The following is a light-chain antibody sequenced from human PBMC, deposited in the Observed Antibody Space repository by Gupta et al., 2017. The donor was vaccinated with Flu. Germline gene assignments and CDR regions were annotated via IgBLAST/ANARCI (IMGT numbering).Light chain of an antibody. CDR1: ISDVGSYNL. CDR3: CAYAVSSTWV. V-gene: IGLV2-23*01. J-gene: IGLJ3*02. Sequence: QSALTQPASVSGSPGRALTISCTGTISDVGSYNLVSWYPQHPGQAPTLMIYEGSKRPAGVANHFSGSQSGNTASLTISGRQAEDEADYYCCAYAVSSTWVFGGGTKLTVL. CDR2: EGS.